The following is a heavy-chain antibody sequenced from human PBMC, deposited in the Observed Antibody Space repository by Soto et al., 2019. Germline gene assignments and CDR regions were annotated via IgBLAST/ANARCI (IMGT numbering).Heavy chain of an antibody. D-gene: IGHD5-12*01. V-gene: IGHV4-34*01. CDR3: ARGRGFDI. Sequence: QVQLQQWGAGLLKPSETLSLTCAVYGGSFSGYYWSWIRQPPGKGLEWIGEINHSGSTNYNPSLKSRGTISVDTPKNQFSLKLSSVTAADTAVYYCARGRGFDIWGQGTMVTVSS. CDR1: GGSFSGYY. CDR2: INHSGST. J-gene: IGHJ3*02.